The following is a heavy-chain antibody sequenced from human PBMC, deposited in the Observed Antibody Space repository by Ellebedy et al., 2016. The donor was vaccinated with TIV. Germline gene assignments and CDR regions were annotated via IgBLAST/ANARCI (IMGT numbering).Heavy chain of an antibody. J-gene: IGHJ3*02. CDR3: ARWHQPDEYYYDSRGHAFDI. D-gene: IGHD3-22*01. V-gene: IGHV3-53*01. CDR2: IYSGGTT. Sequence: GESLKISXAASGFTVSSNYMSWVRQAPGKGLEWVSVIYSGGTTYYEDSVKGRFTISRVNSKNTLYLQMNSLRAEDTAVYYCARWHQPDEYYYDSRGHAFDIWGQGTMVTVSS. CDR1: GFTVSSNY.